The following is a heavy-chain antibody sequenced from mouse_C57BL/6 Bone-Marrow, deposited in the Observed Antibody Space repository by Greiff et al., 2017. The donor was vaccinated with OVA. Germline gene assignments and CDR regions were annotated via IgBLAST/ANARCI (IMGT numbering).Heavy chain of an antibody. CDR3: ARADYYGSSLAWFAY. CDR2: INPYNGGT. CDR1: GYTFTDYY. V-gene: IGHV1-19*01. J-gene: IGHJ3*01. Sequence: VQLQQSGPVLVKPGASVKMSCKASGYTFTDYYMNWVKQSHGKSLEWIGVINPYNGGTSYNQKFKGKATLTVDKSSSTAYMELNSLTSEDSAVYYCARADYYGSSLAWFAYWGQGTLVTVSA. D-gene: IGHD1-1*01.